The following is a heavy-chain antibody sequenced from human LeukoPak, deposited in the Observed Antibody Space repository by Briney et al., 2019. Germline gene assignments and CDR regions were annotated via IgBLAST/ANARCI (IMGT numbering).Heavy chain of an antibody. D-gene: IGHD2-15*01. V-gene: IGHV3-23*01. CDR1: GFTFSIAW. J-gene: IGHJ4*02. CDR2: ISGSGGST. CDR3: ASRYCSGGSCRAFDY. Sequence: GGSLRLSCAASGFTFSIAWMTWVRQAPGKGLERVSTISGSGGSTYYANSVKGQFTISRDNSKNTLYLQMDSLRAEDTAVYYCASRYCSGGSCRAFDYWGQGTLVTVSS.